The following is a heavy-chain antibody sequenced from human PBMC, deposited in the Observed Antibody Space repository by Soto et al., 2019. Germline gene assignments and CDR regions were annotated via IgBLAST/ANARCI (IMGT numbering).Heavy chain of an antibody. Sequence: AESLSLSCTVSRCYFSTFHWIWVRQPAGKGLEWIGGIFANGNTAYSPSLKSPVTMSVDKYKKHMQLNMTSVTAADMAVYYCAREWYHSAYNFAIGIHLCSFDRWGQGPPVTVSS. D-gene: IGHD5-12*01. CDR3: AREWYHSAYNFAIGIHLCSFDR. CDR1: RCYFSTFH. CDR2: IFANGNT. V-gene: IGHV4-4*07. J-gene: IGHJ5*02.